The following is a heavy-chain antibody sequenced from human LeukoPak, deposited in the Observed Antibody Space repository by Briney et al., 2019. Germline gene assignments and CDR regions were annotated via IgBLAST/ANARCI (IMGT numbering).Heavy chain of an antibody. CDR1: GYTFTGYY. CDR2: INPNSGGT. D-gene: IGHD3-10*01. Sequence: ASVKVSCKASGYTFTGYYMHWVRQAPGQGLEWMGWINPNSGGTNYAQKFQGRVTITRDTSISTAYMELSRLRSDDTAVYYCARDRRQSRLYYYGSGSYYKSALGYWGQGTLVTVSS. CDR3: ARDRRQSRLYYYGSGSYYKSALGY. J-gene: IGHJ4*02. V-gene: IGHV1-2*02.